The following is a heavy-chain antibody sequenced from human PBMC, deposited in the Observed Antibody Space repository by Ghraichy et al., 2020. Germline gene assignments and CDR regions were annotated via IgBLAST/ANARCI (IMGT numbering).Heavy chain of an antibody. Sequence: ASVKVSCKASGYTFGSYEIHWVRQATGQELEWMGWMNPNSGKTGFAEKFQGRVTMTRDTSIFTAYMDLNSLRSEDTAVYYCARGVYSGSYDFWGQGTLVTVSS. D-gene: IGHD1-26*01. CDR3: ARGVYSGSYDF. V-gene: IGHV1-8*01. CDR2: MNPNSGKT. CDR1: GYTFGSYE. J-gene: IGHJ4*02.